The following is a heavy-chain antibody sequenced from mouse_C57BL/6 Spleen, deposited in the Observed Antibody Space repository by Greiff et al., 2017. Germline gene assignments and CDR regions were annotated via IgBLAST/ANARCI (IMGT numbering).Heavy chain of an antibody. D-gene: IGHD2-12*01. Sequence: QVQLQQSGPELVKPGASVKISCKASGYAFSSSWMNWVKQRPGKGLEWIGRIYPGDGDTNYNGKFKGKATLTADKSSSTAYMQLSSLTSEDSAVYFCARDDGGYYYAMDYWGQGTSVTVSS. J-gene: IGHJ4*01. CDR3: ARDDGGYYYAMDY. CDR1: GYAFSSSW. V-gene: IGHV1-82*01. CDR2: IYPGDGDT.